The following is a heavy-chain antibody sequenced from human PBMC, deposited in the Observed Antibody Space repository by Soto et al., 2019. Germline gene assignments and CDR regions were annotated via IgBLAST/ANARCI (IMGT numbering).Heavy chain of an antibody. CDR2: IIGSGGST. D-gene: IGHD3-22*01. Sequence: GGSLRLSCAASGFTFNSYAMSWVRQAPGKGLEWVSTIIGSGGSTYYADSVKGRFSVSRDNSKNTLYLQMNSLRAEDTAVYYCAKDRNYYDSSGYDYWGQGTLVTVYS. CDR1: GFTFNSYA. J-gene: IGHJ4*02. CDR3: AKDRNYYDSSGYDY. V-gene: IGHV3-23*01.